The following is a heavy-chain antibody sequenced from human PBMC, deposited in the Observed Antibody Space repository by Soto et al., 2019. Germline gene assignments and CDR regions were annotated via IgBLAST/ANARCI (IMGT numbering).Heavy chain of an antibody. D-gene: IGHD3-3*01. Sequence: QITLNESGPTQVKPRQTLTLTCTFSGFSLTTSGVGVGWIRQSPGKAPEWLALIYWDDDKGYSPSLNSRLTITKDTSKNQVVLTMADLDPADTATYYCAHRVLRTVFGLVTTTAIYFDFWGQGTPVAGSS. CDR2: IYWDDDK. CDR3: AHRVLRTVFGLVTTTAIYFDF. V-gene: IGHV2-5*02. J-gene: IGHJ4*02. CDR1: GFSLTTSGVG.